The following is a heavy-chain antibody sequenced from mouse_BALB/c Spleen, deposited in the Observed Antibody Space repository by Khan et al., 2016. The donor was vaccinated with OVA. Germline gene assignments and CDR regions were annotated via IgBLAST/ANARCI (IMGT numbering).Heavy chain of an antibody. Sequence: QVQLKQSGAELARPWASVKMSCKASGYTFTSYTIHWIKKRPGQGLEWIGYINPSNGYTNYNQKFKDKATLTTNNSSPTSYLQLSSLTSDDSAVYNSVRDGAYHRNDGWFAYWGQGTLVTVSA. V-gene: IGHV1-4*01. CDR1: GYTFTSYT. D-gene: IGHD2-14*01. CDR2: INPSNGYT. CDR3: VRDGAYHRNDGWFAY. J-gene: IGHJ3*01.